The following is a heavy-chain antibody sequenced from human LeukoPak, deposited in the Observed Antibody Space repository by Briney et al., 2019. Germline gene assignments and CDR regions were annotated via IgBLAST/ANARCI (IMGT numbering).Heavy chain of an antibody. CDR1: GFTFSGYA. Sequence: PGRSLRLSCAASGFTFSGYAIHWVRQAPGKGLEWVAVISYDGSNKFYADSVKGRFTIARDNSHNTLYLQMNSLRAEDTAIYYCAASRTHYYYYMDVWGKGTTVTISS. CDR2: ISYDGSNK. J-gene: IGHJ6*03. CDR3: AASRTHYYYYMDV. D-gene: IGHD2-2*01. V-gene: IGHV3-30*04.